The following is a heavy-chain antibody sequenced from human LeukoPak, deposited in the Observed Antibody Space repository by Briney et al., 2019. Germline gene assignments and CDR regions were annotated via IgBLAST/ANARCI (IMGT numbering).Heavy chain of an antibody. Sequence: GGSLRLSCAASGFTFSSYWMSWVRQAPGKGLEWVANIKQDGSEKYYVDSVKGRFTISRGNAKNSLYLQMNSLRAEDTAVYYCARVDFDWLFDYWGQGTLVTVSS. J-gene: IGHJ4*02. CDR1: GFTFSSYW. V-gene: IGHV3-7*01. CDR3: ARVDFDWLFDY. D-gene: IGHD3-9*01. CDR2: IKQDGSEK.